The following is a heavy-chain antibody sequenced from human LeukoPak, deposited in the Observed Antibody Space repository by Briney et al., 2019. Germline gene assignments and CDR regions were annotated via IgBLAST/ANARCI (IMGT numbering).Heavy chain of an antibody. CDR2: IYYSGST. V-gene: IGHV4-39*01. J-gene: IGHJ3*02. CDR3: ARASLGYCSGGSCSDAFDI. D-gene: IGHD2-15*01. Sequence: SETLSLTCTVSGGSISSSSYYWGWIRQPPGKGLEWIGSIYYSGSTYYNPSLKSRVTISVDTSKNQFSLKLSSVTAADTAVYYCARASLGYCSGGSCSDAFDIWGQGTMVTVSS. CDR1: GGSISSSSYY.